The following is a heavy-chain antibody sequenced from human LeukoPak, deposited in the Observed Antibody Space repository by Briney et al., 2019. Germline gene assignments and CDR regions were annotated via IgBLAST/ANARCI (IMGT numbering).Heavy chain of an antibody. J-gene: IGHJ5*02. V-gene: IGHV4-4*02. Sequence: SETLSLTCAVSGGSISSSNWWSWVRQPPGKGLEWIGEIYHSGSTNYNPSLKSRVTISVDKSKNQFSLTLTSVTAADTAVYYCARDIGDDYYGSGSQFDPWGQGTLVTVSS. CDR3: ARDIGDDYYGSGSQFDP. D-gene: IGHD3-10*01. CDR1: GGSISSSNW. CDR2: IYHSGST.